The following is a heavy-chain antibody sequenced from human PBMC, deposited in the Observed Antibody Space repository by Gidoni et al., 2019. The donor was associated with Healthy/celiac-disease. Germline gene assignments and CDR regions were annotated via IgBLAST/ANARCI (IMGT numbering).Heavy chain of an antibody. V-gene: IGHV1-58*02. Sequence: QMQLVQSGPEVKKPGPSLKVSCKASGFTFTISAMQWVRQARGQRLEWLGWMVVGSGNTNYAQKFQERVTITRDMSTSTAYMELSSLRSEDTAVYYCAAYSAAGTGNFDYWGQGTLVTVSS. D-gene: IGHD6-13*01. CDR3: AAYSAAGTGNFDY. J-gene: IGHJ4*02. CDR2: MVVGSGNT. CDR1: GFTFTISA.